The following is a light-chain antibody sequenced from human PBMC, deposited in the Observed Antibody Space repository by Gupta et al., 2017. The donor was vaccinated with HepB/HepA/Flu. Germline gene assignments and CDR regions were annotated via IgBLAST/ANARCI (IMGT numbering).Light chain of an antibody. V-gene: IGLV2-23*02. Sequence: QSALTQPASVSGSPGPSITISCTGTSSDVGSYNLVSWYQQHPAQAPKLMMVEVSKRPSGISYRVSGYKYASNASFQITWLQAEEEGDDYCCSSEAASALYVFGSGTKVTVL. CDR1: SSDVGSYNL. CDR3: CSSEAASALYV. J-gene: IGLJ1*01. CDR2: EVS.